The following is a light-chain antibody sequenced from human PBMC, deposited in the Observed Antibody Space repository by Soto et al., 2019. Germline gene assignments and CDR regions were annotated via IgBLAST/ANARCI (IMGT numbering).Light chain of an antibody. CDR2: GAS. CDR3: QQAHSFPLT. V-gene: IGKV1-12*01. J-gene: IGKJ4*01. Sequence: DLPLTQSPSAVSASVGDRVTITCRASQGISSCLAWYQQKPGKAPKLLIYGASSLQSGVPSRFSGSGSGTDVTLTISSLQPEDFATYYCQQAHSFPLTFGGGTKVEIK. CDR1: QGISSC.